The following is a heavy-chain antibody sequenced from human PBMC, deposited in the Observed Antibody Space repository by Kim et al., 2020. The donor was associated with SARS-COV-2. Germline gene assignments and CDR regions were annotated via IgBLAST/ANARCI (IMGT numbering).Heavy chain of an antibody. CDR3: ARVPGLWGDSSGWYNREDY. Sequence: SVKVSCKASGGTFSSYAISWVRQAPGQGLEWMGGIIPIFGTANYAQKFQGRVTITADESTSTAYMELSSLRSEDTAVYYCARVPGLWGDSSGWYNREDYWGQGTLVTVSS. V-gene: IGHV1-69*13. D-gene: IGHD6-19*01. CDR1: GGTFSSYA. J-gene: IGHJ4*02. CDR2: IIPIFGTA.